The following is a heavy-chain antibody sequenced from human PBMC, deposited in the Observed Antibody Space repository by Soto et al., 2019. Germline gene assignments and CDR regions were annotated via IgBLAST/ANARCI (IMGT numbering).Heavy chain of an antibody. CDR1: GGTFSSYA. D-gene: IGHD2-2*01. V-gene: IGHV1-69*13. Sequence: SVKVSCKASGGTFSSYAISWVQQAPGQGLEWMGGIIPIFGTANYAQKFQGRVTITADESTSTAYMELSSLRSEDTAVYYCARDLRYQLLRYNWFDPWGQGTLVTVSS. CDR3: ARDLRYQLLRYNWFDP. J-gene: IGHJ5*02. CDR2: IIPIFGTA.